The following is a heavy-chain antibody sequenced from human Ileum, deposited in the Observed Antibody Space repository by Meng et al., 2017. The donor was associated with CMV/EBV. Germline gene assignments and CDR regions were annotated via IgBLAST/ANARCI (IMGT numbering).Heavy chain of an antibody. Sequence: CAASGFTFSSYAMTWVRQAPGKGLGWVSGISGSGGSTYYADSVKGRFTISRDNSKNTLYLQMNSLRAEDTAVYYCAKVRLVRGWGFDYWGQGTLVTVSS. CDR3: AKVRLVRGWGFDY. V-gene: IGHV3-23*01. CDR2: ISGSGGST. D-gene: IGHD1-26*01. CDR1: GFTFSSYA. J-gene: IGHJ4*02.